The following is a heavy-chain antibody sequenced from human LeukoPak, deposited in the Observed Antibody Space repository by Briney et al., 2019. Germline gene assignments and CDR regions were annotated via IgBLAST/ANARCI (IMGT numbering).Heavy chain of an antibody. D-gene: IGHD6-13*01. CDR2: IYTSGST. Sequence: SETLSLTCTVSGGSISSYYWSWIRRPPGKGLEWIGYIYTSGSTNYNPSLKSRVTISVDTSKNQFSLKLSSVTAADTAVYYCARHQYSSSWYDYWGQGTLVTVSS. V-gene: IGHV4-4*09. J-gene: IGHJ4*02. CDR3: ARHQYSSSWYDY. CDR1: GGSISSYY.